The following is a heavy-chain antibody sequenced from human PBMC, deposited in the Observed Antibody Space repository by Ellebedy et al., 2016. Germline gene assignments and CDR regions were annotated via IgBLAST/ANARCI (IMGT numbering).Heavy chain of an antibody. CDR2: IYGNDDK. CDR1: GFSLSTSAVV. CDR3: VHRTTVTSVDY. J-gene: IGHJ4*02. Sequence: SGPTLVKPTQTLTLTCTFSGFSLSTSAVVVGWVRQPPGRAPEWLAFIYGNDDKRYSPSLKSRLTITKDTSKNQVVLTLTNMDPVDTAPYYCVHRTTVTSVDYWGQGTLVTVSS. V-gene: IGHV2-5*01. D-gene: IGHD4-17*01.